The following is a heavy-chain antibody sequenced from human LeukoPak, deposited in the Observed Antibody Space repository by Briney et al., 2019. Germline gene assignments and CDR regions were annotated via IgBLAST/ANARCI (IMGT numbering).Heavy chain of an antibody. J-gene: IGHJ4*02. CDR1: GGTFSSYA. CDR2: IIPILGIA. CDR3: AREGRLPALDY. Sequence: ASVKVSCKASGGTFSSYAISWVRQATGQGLEWMGRIIPILGIANYAQKFQGRVTITADKSTSTAYMELSSLRSEDTAVYYCAREGRLPALDYWGQGTLVTVSS. D-gene: IGHD4-11*01. V-gene: IGHV1-69*04.